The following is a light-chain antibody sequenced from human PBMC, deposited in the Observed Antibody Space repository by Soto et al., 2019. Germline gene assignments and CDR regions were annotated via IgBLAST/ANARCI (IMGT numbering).Light chain of an antibody. V-gene: IGKV1-27*01. CDR2: AAS. J-gene: IGKJ1*01. CDR1: QGIGNE. Sequence: DIQMTQSPPSLSASVGDTVTITCRASQGIGNELVWYQQKLGKAPKLLIYAASTLQSGVPSRFSGSGSGTDFTLTISSLQPEDVATYYCQKYRSWAFGQGTEVEIK. CDR3: QKYRSWA.